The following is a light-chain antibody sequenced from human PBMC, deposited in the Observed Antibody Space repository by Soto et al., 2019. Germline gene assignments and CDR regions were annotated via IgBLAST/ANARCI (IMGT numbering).Light chain of an antibody. Sequence: EIVLTQTKDTLSLSHGERATLSCRASQRVSSNYLAWYQQKPGQAPRLLIYGASTRATGIPDRFSGSGSGTDFTLTISRLEPEDSAVYYCQQYGSSPTWTLCQGTNVDIK. CDR3: QQYGSSPTWT. V-gene: IGKV3-20*01. CDR1: QRVSSNY. J-gene: IGKJ1*01. CDR2: GAS.